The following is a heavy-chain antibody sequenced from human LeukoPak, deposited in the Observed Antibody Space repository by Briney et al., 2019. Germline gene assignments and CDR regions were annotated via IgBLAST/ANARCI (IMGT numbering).Heavy chain of an antibody. CDR3: AREVAASFDY. J-gene: IGHJ4*02. V-gene: IGHV4-31*03. Sequence: PSETLSLTCTVSGGSISSGGYYWSWIRQHPGKGLEWIGHIYYSGSTYYNPSLKSRVTISVDTSKNQFSLKLSSVTAADTAVYYCAREVAASFDYWGQGTLVTVSS. CDR2: IYYSGST. D-gene: IGHD2-15*01. CDR1: GGSISSGGYY.